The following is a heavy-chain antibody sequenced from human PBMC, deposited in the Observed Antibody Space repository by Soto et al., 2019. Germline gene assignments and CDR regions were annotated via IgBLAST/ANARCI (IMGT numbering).Heavy chain of an antibody. CDR3: ARDLGIAVAGTEDYYYYGMDV. CDR1: GGSISSYY. J-gene: IGHJ6*02. V-gene: IGHV4-4*07. Sequence: SQTLSLTCTVSGGSISSYYWSWIRQPAGKGLEWIGRIYTSGSTNYNPSLKSRVTMSVDTSKNQFSLKLSSVTAADTAVYYCARDLGIAVAGTEDYYYYGMDVWGQGTTVTVS. CDR2: IYTSGST. D-gene: IGHD6-19*01.